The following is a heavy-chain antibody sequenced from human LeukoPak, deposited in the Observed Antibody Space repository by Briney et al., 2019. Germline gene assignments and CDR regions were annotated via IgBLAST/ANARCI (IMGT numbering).Heavy chain of an antibody. Sequence: GGSLRLSCAASGFTVSSNYMSWVRQAPGKGLEWVSVIYSGGSTYYADSVKGRFTISRDNSKNTLYLQMNSLRAEDTAVYYCARGYWDYYDSNHGMDAWGQGTTVTVSS. CDR2: IYSGGST. CDR1: GFTVSSNY. J-gene: IGHJ6*02. V-gene: IGHV3-66*01. D-gene: IGHD3-22*01. CDR3: ARGYWDYYDSNHGMDA.